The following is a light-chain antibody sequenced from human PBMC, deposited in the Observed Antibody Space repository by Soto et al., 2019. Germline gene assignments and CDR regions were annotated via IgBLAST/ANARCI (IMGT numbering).Light chain of an antibody. Sequence: AIQLTQSPSSLYASVGDRVTITCRASQAIRTALGWYQQKPGKVPKLLIYAASILQSGVPSRFSGSGSGTDFTLTISSLQPEDFATYYCQQLSTYPLTFGGGTKVDIK. CDR3: QQLSTYPLT. CDR2: AAS. CDR1: QAIRTA. J-gene: IGKJ4*01. V-gene: IGKV1-13*02.